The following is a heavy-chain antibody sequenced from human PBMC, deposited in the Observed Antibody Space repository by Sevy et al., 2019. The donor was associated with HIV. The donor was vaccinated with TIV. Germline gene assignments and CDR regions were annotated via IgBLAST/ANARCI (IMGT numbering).Heavy chain of an antibody. CDR1: GYTFTSYG. CDR3: AGDLVRYYYGSGSYYQPNYDY. CDR2: ISAYNGNT. D-gene: IGHD3-10*01. J-gene: IGHJ4*02. Sequence: ASVKVSCKASGYTFTSYGISWVRQAPGQGLEWMGWISAYNGNTNYAQKLQGRVTMTTDTSTGTAYMELRSLRSDDTAVYYCAGDLVRYYYGSGSYYQPNYDYWGQGTLVTVSS. V-gene: IGHV1-18*01.